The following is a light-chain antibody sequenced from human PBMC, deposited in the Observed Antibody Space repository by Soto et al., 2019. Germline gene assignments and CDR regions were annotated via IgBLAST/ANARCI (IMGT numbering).Light chain of an antibody. J-gene: IGKJ5*01. V-gene: IGKV3-15*01. Sequence: VMTQSPATLSLSAWDRAALSCRGSQSVSSNLAWYQQKPGQAPRLIIYGASTRATGIPARFSGSGSGTEFTPTISSLQSEDFAVYYCQQYNNWPPITFGPGTRREIK. CDR2: GAS. CDR1: QSVSSN. CDR3: QQYNNWPPIT.